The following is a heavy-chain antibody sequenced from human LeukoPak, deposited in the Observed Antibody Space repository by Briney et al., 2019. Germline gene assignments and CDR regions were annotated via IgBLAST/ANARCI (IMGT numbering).Heavy chain of an antibody. CDR3: ARHWCGDCYGNWFDP. J-gene: IGHJ5*02. Sequence: GESLKISCKGSGYSFTSYWIGWVRQMPGKGLEWMGIIYPGDSDTRYSPSFQGQVTISADKSISTAYLQWSSLKVSDTAMYYCARHWCGDCYGNWFDPWGQGTLVTVSS. D-gene: IGHD2-21*02. CDR2: IYPGDSDT. V-gene: IGHV5-51*01. CDR1: GYSFTSYW.